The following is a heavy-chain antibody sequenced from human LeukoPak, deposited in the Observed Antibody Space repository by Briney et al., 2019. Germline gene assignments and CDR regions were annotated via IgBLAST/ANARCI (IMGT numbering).Heavy chain of an antibody. Sequence: GGSLRLSCAASGFTFSSHAMSWVRQAPGKGLEWVSAISGSGGSTYYADSVKGRFTISRDNSKNTLYLQMNSLRAEDTAVYYCAKDRNYYGSGSPSYYWGQGTLVTVSS. V-gene: IGHV3-23*01. CDR3: AKDRNYYGSGSPSYY. CDR2: ISGSGGST. D-gene: IGHD3-10*01. CDR1: GFTFSSHA. J-gene: IGHJ4*02.